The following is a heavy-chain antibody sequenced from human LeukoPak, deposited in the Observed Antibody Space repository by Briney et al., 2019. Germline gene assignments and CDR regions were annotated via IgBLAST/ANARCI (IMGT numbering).Heavy chain of an antibody. J-gene: IGHJ4*02. D-gene: IGHD6-19*01. V-gene: IGHV1-18*01. CDR2: ISGYNGNT. CDR3: ASTRVVAGTTFFDY. CDR1: GYTFTSYG. Sequence: ASVKVSCKASGYTFTSYGISWVRQAPGQGLEWTGWISGYNGNTNYAQKLQGRVTMTTDTSTSTAYMELRSLRSDDTAVYYCASTRVVAGTTFFDYWGQGTLVTVSS.